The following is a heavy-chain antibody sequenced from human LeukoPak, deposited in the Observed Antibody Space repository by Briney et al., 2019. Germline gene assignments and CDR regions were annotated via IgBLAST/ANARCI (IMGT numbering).Heavy chain of an antibody. CDR1: GGTFICYA. Sequence: SVKVSCKASGGTFICYAISAVGQAPGQGLEGMGGIIPIFGTANYAQKFQGRVTITADESTSAAYMELSSLRSEDTDVYYCARANWGLWDDAFDIWGQGTMVSFSS. V-gene: IGHV1-69*13. CDR2: IIPIFGTA. CDR3: ARANWGLWDDAFDI. J-gene: IGHJ3*02. D-gene: IGHD7-27*01.